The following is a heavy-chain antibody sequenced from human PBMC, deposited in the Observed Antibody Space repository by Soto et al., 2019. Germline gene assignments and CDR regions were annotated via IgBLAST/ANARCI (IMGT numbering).Heavy chain of an antibody. CDR3: ERVGGVAARTFDY. V-gene: IGHV4-59*01. J-gene: IGHJ4*02. Sequence: QVQLQESGPGLVKASETLSLTCTVSGGSINDFYWSWIRQPPGKGLEWIGYIYYSGSTDYNPSLKGRVTISVDTSKNQFSLKLRSVTAADTAVYYCERVGGVAARTFDYWGQGTLVTVSS. CDR2: IYYSGST. D-gene: IGHD6-6*01. CDR1: GGSINDFY.